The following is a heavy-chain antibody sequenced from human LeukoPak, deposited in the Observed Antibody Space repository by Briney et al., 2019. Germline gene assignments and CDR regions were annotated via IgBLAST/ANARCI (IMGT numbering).Heavy chain of an antibody. J-gene: IGHJ4*02. CDR1: GGSISSSY. CDR3: AKDQLNRFCSAGSCSITHDY. D-gene: IGHD2-15*01. CDR2: ITGSLIST. V-gene: IGHV3-23*01. Sequence: PSGTLSLTCAVSGGSISSSYWWSWVRQAPGKGLEWVSGITGSLISTYYADSVKGRFTISRDNSKNTLYLQMNSLRAEDTAVYYCAKDQLNRFCSAGSCSITHDYWGQGTLVTVSS.